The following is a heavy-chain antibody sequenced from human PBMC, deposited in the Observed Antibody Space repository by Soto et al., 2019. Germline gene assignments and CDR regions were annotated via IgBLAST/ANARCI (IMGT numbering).Heavy chain of an antibody. CDR1: GFTFSSYS. V-gene: IGHV3-48*01. D-gene: IGHD3-10*01. CDR2: ISSSSSTI. CDR3: AKNYVWGIYYWHNYYYMDV. Sequence: GGSLRLSCAASGFTFSSYSMNWVRQAPGKGLEWVSYISSSSSTIYYADSVKGRFTISRDNAKNSLYLQMNSLRAEDTAVYYCAKNYVWGIYYWHNYYYMDVWGKGT. J-gene: IGHJ6*03.